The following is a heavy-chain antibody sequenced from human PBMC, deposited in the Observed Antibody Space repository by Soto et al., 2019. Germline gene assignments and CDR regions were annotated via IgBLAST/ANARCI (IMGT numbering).Heavy chain of an antibody. CDR3: ARTPEVSHFDY. CDR1: GGSISSGGYS. Sequence: SETLSLTCAVSGGSISSGGYSWSWIRQPPGKGLEWIGYIYHSGSTYYNPSLKSRVTISVDRSKNQFSLKLSSVTAADTTVYYCARTPEVSHFDYWGQGTLVTVSS. V-gene: IGHV4-30-2*01. CDR2: IYHSGST. D-gene: IGHD2-8*01. J-gene: IGHJ4*02.